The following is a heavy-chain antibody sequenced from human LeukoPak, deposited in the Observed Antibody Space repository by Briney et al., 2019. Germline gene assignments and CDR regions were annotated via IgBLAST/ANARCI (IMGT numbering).Heavy chain of an antibody. CDR3: ARETDDSSGYYLYY. CDR1: GGSFSGYY. V-gene: IGHV4-59*12. Sequence: SETLSLTCAVYGGSFSGYYWSWIRQPPGRGLEWIGYIYYSGSTNYNPSLKSRVTISVDTSKNQFSLKLSSVTAADTAVYYCARETDDSSGYYLYYWGQGTLVTVSS. J-gene: IGHJ4*02. D-gene: IGHD3-22*01. CDR2: IYYSGST.